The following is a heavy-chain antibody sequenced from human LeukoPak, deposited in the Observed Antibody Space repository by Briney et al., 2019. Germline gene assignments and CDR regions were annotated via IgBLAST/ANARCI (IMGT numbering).Heavy chain of an antibody. CDR3: ARDYPGYNPTRLHYFDY. CDR1: GYTFTGYY. V-gene: IGHV1-2*02. CDR2: INPNSGGT. J-gene: IGHJ4*02. Sequence: GASVKVSCKASGYTFTGYYMHWVLQAPGHGLEWMGWINPNSGGTNYAQKFQGRVTMTRDTSISTAYMELSRLRSDDTAVYYCARDYPGYNPTRLHYFDYWGQGTLVTVSS. D-gene: IGHD5-24*01.